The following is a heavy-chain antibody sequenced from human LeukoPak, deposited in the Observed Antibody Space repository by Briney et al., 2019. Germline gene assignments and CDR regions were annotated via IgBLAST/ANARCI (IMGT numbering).Heavy chain of an antibody. CDR2: ISGSGGST. V-gene: IGHV3-23*01. CDR3: AKVGISMIVVGAFDV. D-gene: IGHD3-22*01. Sequence: GGSLRLSCAASGFTFSTYAMSWVRQAPGKGLEWVSAISGSGGSTYYADSVKGRFTISRDNSKNTLNLQMNSLRAEDTAVYYCAKVGISMIVVGAFDVWGQGTKVSVSS. CDR1: GFTFSTYA. J-gene: IGHJ3*01.